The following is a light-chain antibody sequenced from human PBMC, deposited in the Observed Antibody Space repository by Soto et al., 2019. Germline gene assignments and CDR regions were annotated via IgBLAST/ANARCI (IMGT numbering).Light chain of an antibody. Sequence: SVLAQPPSTSESPGQNSTISCSGNRSNSGRNFVYWYQQHAGAAPNLLIYKNNQRPSGVPDRFSGSKSGTSASLSVSGLRSEDEAHYHCAAWDDSLSGLFVFGTGTKVTVL. J-gene: IGLJ1*01. CDR2: KNN. V-gene: IGLV1-47*01. CDR3: AAWDDSLSGLFV. CDR1: RSNSGRNF.